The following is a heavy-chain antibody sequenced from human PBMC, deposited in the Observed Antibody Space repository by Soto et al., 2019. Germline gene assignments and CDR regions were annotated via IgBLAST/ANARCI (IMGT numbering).Heavy chain of an antibody. Sequence: QVQLVQSGAEVKPPGASVKVSCKASGYTFTSYYIHWVRQAPGQGLEWMGIINPSGGSTSYGQKFQGIVTMTRDTSTSTVYMGLSSLRSEDTAVYYCTRGVTTVYYAGGYWGQGTLVAVSS. CDR1: GYTFTSYY. CDR2: INPSGGST. CDR3: TRGVTTVYYAGGY. J-gene: IGHJ4*02. V-gene: IGHV1-46*03. D-gene: IGHD4-17*01.